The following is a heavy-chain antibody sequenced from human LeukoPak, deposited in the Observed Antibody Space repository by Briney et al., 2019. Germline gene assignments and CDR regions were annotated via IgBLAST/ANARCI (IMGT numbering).Heavy chain of an antibody. Sequence: SETLSLTCNVSGGAISSTAYYWGWIRQPPGKGLEWIGSIYYSGSTYYNPSLKSRVTISVDTSHNQFSLKLNSVTAADTAVYYCARPHDSSGYQQYYYYMDVWGKGTTVTVSS. CDR3: ARPHDSSGYQQYYYYMDV. V-gene: IGHV4-39*01. CDR2: IYYSGST. J-gene: IGHJ6*03. CDR1: GGAISSTAYY. D-gene: IGHD3-22*01.